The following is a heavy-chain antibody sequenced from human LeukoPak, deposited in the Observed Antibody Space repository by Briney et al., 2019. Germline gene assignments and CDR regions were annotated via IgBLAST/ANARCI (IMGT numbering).Heavy chain of an antibody. CDR1: GFTVSSYG. D-gene: IGHD1-26*01. Sequence: PGESLRLSCAASGFTVSSYGMNWVRQAPVKGLEWVSSITSSGAVYYADSMRGRFTISRDNAKNSLYLQMNSLRDDDTAVYYCARALLGEWELCISDYWGQGTLVTVSS. CDR2: ITSSGAV. V-gene: IGHV3-69-1*01. J-gene: IGHJ4*02. CDR3: ARALLGEWELCISDY.